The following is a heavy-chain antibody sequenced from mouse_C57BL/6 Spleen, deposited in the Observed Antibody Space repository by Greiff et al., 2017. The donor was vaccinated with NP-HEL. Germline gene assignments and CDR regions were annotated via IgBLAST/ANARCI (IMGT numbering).Heavy chain of an antibody. CDR3: AREGDYGPYYAMDY. CDR2: ISYDGSN. CDR1: GYSITSGYY. J-gene: IGHJ4*01. Sequence: VQLQQSGPGLVKPSQSLSLTCSVTGYSITSGYYWNWIRQFPGNKLEWMGYISYDGSNNYNPSLKNRISITRDTSKNQFFLKLNSVTTEDTATYYCAREGDYGPYYAMDYWGQGTSVTVSS. V-gene: IGHV3-6*01. D-gene: IGHD1-1*01.